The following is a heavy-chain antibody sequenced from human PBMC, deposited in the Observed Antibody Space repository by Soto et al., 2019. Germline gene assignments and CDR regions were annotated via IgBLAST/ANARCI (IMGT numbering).Heavy chain of an antibody. V-gene: IGHV1-46*03. D-gene: IGHD6-13*01. CDR1: GYTLTELS. CDR3: ARDPVRRPAAAGLDFPYYYYYMDV. Sequence: GASVKVSCKVSGYTLTELSMHWVRQAPGKGLEWMGRINPSGGRTSYAQKFQGRVTMTRDTSTSTVYMELSSLRSEDTAVYYCARDPVRRPAAAGLDFPYYYYYMDVWGKGTTVTVSS. J-gene: IGHJ6*03. CDR2: INPSGGRT.